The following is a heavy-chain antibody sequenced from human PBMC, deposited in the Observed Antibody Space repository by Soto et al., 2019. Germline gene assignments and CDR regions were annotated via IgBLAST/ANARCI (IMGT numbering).Heavy chain of an antibody. D-gene: IGHD6-19*01. V-gene: IGHV3-23*01. CDR3: AKDKAAVANYFDH. CDR1: GFTFSNYA. CDR2: ISNSGGGT. Sequence: GGSLRLSCAASGFTFSNYAMSWVRQAPGKGLDWVSVISNSGGGTYYADSVKGRFTISRDNSRNTLYLQINSLRTEDTAVYYCAKDKAAVANYFDHWGQGTLVTVSS. J-gene: IGHJ4*02.